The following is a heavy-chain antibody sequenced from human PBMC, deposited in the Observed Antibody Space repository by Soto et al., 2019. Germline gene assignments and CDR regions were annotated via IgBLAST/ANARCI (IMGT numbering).Heavy chain of an antibody. CDR2: IKNKANSYTT. D-gene: IGHD6-13*01. CDR1: GFTFSDHY. J-gene: IGHJ4*02. Sequence: EVQVVDSGGGLVQPGGSLRLSCAASGFTFSDHYMDWVRQAPGKGLEWVGRIKNKANSYTTEYAASVKGRFTIARDDSTNSLYLQMNSLQTEDTAFYYCVRVRLSVSTRVFDYWGQGTLVTVSS. V-gene: IGHV3-72*01. CDR3: VRVRLSVSTRVFDY.